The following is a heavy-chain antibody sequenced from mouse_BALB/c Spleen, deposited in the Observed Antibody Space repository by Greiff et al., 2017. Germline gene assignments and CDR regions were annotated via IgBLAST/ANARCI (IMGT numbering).Heavy chain of an antibody. CDR2: ISSGGGST. J-gene: IGHJ3*01. CDR3: ARQGFSWFAY. Sequence: EVHLVESGGGLVKPGGSLKLSCAASGFAFSSYDMSWVRQTPEKRLEWVAYISSGGGSTYYPDTVKGRFTISRDNAKNTLYLQMSSLKSEDTAMYYCARQGFSWFAYWGQGTLVTVSA. CDR1: GFAFSSYD. V-gene: IGHV5-12-1*01.